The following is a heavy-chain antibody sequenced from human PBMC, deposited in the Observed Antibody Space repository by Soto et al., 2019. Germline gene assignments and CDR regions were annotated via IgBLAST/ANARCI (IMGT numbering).Heavy chain of an antibody. Sequence: QVQLVQSGAEVKKPGSSVKVSCKASVGTFSSYTISWVRQAPGQGLEWMGRIIPILGIANYAQKFQGRVTITADKSTSTAYMELSSLRSEDTAVYYCAREGRYCSGGSCDDYWGQGTLVTVSS. CDR1: VGTFSSYT. CDR3: AREGRYCSGGSCDDY. CDR2: IIPILGIA. V-gene: IGHV1-69*08. J-gene: IGHJ4*02. D-gene: IGHD2-15*01.